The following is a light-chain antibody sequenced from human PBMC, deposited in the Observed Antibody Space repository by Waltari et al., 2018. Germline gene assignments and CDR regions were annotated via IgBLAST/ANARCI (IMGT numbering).Light chain of an antibody. V-gene: IGKV1-5*03. Sequence: DIHLTQSPSTLSASVGDRVTITCRASQNIDTWLAWYQQKPGKAPKLLIYTASYLQSGVPERFSGSGSGTDFTLTISSLQAEDVAVYYCQQYYIAPHTFGGGTKVEVK. CDR1: QNIDTW. CDR2: TAS. J-gene: IGKJ4*01. CDR3: QQYYIAPHT.